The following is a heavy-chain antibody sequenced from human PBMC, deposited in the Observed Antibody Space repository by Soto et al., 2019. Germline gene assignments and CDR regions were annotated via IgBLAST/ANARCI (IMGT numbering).Heavy chain of an antibody. CDR1: GFPFSSYW. D-gene: IGHD3-9*01. Sequence: GGSLRLSCAASGFPFSSYWMLWVRQAPGKGLVWVSRIDSDGSTRNYADSVKGRFTISRDNAKNTVDLQMNSLRAEDTAVYYWARGGWTGYLFDHWGQGTLVTVSS. J-gene: IGHJ4*02. CDR2: IDSDGSTR. V-gene: IGHV3-74*01. CDR3: ARGGWTGYLFDH.